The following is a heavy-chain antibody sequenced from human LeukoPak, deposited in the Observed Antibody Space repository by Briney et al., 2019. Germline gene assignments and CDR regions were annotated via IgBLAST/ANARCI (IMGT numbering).Heavy chain of an antibody. CDR2: INPNSGGT. V-gene: IGHV1-2*02. Sequence: ASVKVSCKASGYTFTGYYMHWVRQAPGQGLEWMGWINPNSGGTNYAQKFQGGVTMTRDTSISTAYMELSRLRSDDTAAYYCARDTYYDFWSGYYTDYWGQGTLVTVSS. CDR3: ARDTYYDFWSGYYTDY. J-gene: IGHJ4*02. D-gene: IGHD3-3*01. CDR1: GYTFTGYY.